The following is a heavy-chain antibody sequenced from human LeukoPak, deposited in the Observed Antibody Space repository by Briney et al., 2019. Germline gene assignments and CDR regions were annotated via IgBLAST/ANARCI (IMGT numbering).Heavy chain of an antibody. CDR3: ARVGVSGTAVAGGNY. D-gene: IGHD6-19*01. Sequence: PGGSLRLSCAASGFTFSSYGMHWVRQAPGKGLEWVAVIWYDGSNKYYADSVKGRFTISRDNSKNTLYLQMNSLRAEDTAVYYCARVGVSGTAVAGGNYWGQGTLVTVSS. J-gene: IGHJ4*02. CDR2: IWYDGSNK. V-gene: IGHV3-33*01. CDR1: GFTFSSYG.